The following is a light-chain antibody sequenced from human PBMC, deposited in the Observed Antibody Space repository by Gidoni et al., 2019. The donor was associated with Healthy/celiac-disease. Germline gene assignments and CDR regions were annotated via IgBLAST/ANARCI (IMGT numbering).Light chain of an antibody. V-gene: IGKV1-33*01. CDR1: QDISNY. J-gene: IGKJ4*01. Sequence: DIQMTQSPSSLSASVGDRVTITCQASQDISNYLNWYQQKPGKAPKLLIYDASNLETGVPSRFSGSGSGTDFTFTISSLQPEDIATYYCQQYDNLLGFGGXTKVEIK. CDR3: QQYDNLLG. CDR2: DAS.